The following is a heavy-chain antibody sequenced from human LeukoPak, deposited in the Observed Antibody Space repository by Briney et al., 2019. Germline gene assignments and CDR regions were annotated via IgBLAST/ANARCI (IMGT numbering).Heavy chain of an antibody. CDR1: GGSISSYY. D-gene: IGHD5-18*01. Sequence: SETLSLTCTVSGGSISSYYWNWMRQPTGKGLEWIGNIYDSGSTNYNPSLKSRVTISVDTSNNQLSLKMSSVTAADTAVYYCARGGGYSYGYAGYYFDYWGQGRLVTVSS. CDR2: IYDSGST. J-gene: IGHJ4*02. V-gene: IGHV4-59*01. CDR3: ARGGGYSYGYAGYYFDY.